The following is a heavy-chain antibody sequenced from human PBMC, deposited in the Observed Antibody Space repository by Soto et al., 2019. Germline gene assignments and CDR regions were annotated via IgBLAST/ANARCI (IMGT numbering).Heavy chain of an antibody. J-gene: IGHJ6*04. D-gene: IGHD3-10*01. Sequence: EVQLVESGGGLVQPGGSLRLSCTASGFAVRHNYMTWVRQAPGKGLEWVSLIYSGGDTAYADSLKARFTITRQTSQNTLNLQLSGLRAADTAGYYCARKTDSIPSGGDVWGKGTAVTVSS. CDR3: ARKTDSIPSGGDV. CDR1: GFAVRHNY. CDR2: IYSGGDT. V-gene: IGHV3-53*04.